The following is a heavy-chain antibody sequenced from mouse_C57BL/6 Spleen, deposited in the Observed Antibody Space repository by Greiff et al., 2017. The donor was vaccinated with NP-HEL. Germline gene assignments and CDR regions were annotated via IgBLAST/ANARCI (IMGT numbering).Heavy chain of an antibody. D-gene: IGHD6-5*01. J-gene: IGHJ2*01. CDR3: ATPKDYFDY. Sequence: QVQLQQPGAELVKPGASVKLSCKASGYTFTSYWMQLVKQRPGQGLEWIGEIDPSDSYTNYNQKFKGKATLTVDTSSSTAYMQLSSLTSEDSAVYYCATPKDYFDYWGQGTTLTVSS. CDR2: IDPSDSYT. V-gene: IGHV1-50*01. CDR1: GYTFTSYW.